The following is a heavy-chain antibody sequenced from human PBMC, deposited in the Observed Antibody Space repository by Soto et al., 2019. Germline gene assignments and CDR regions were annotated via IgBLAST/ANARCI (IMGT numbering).Heavy chain of an antibody. V-gene: IGHV1-18*01. CDR1: CYTFTSYG. Sequence: SVKVSYKASCYTFTSYGISWVRQAPVQGLEWMGWISAYNGNTNYAQKLKGRVTMTTDTSTSTAYMELRSLRSDDTAVYYCARWVVVAATPNWFDPWGQGTLVTVSS. CDR3: ARWVVVAATPNWFDP. CDR2: ISAYNGNT. J-gene: IGHJ5*02. D-gene: IGHD2-15*01.